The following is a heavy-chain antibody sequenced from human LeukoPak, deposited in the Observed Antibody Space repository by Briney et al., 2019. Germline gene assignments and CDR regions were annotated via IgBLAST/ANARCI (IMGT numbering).Heavy chain of an antibody. CDR2: ISSSSTYM. CDR3: AGDYEGNLAFDI. Sequence: MPGGSLRLSCAASGFSFSNCSMNWVRQAPGKGLEWVSSISSSSTYMYYADSLEGRFTISRDNVRNSLYLQMNSLRAEDTAVYYCAGDYEGNLAFDIWGQGTMVTVSS. CDR1: GFSFSNCS. D-gene: IGHD4-23*01. J-gene: IGHJ3*02. V-gene: IGHV3-21*01.